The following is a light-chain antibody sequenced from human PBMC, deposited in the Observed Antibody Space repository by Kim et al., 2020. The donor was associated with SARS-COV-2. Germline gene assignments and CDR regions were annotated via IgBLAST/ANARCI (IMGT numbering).Light chain of an antibody. CDR1: QGVSSN. CDR3: QQYNNWPPVT. Sequence: EIVMTQSPVTLSVSPGDRATLSCRASQGVSSNLAWFQQKPGQAPRLLLYGASARATGVPARFSGTGSGTEFTLTISSLQSEDFAVYYCQQYNNWPPVTFGQGTRLEIK. V-gene: IGKV3-15*01. J-gene: IGKJ5*01. CDR2: GAS.